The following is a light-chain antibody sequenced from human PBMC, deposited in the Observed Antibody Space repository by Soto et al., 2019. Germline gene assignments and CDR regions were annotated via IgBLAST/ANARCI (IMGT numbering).Light chain of an antibody. Sequence: SGSRLPGQSIRISYTGTSSDVGSYNLVSWYQQLPGKAPKVIICEVNKRPSGVSYRFSGSKSGNTASLTISGLQTEDEADYYCCSYAGTVAYVFGTGTKVTVL. V-gene: IGLV2-23*02. CDR2: EVN. J-gene: IGLJ1*01. CDR3: CSYAGTVAYV. CDR1: SSDVGSYNL.